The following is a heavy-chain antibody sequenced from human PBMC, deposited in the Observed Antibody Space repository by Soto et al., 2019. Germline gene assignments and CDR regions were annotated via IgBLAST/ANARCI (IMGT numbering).Heavy chain of an antibody. CDR1: GFSFGYYW. CDR3: AREGEFVWGLSEDPSVDH. D-gene: IGHD1-26*01. Sequence: ALRLSCAASGFSFGYYWMSWVRQAPRKGLEWLATIKLDASEKKYVDSVKGRFTLSSDNAKNTLYLQMDSLRVEDTAVYYCAREGEFVWGLSEDPSVDHGGRGTWDTVSS. V-gene: IGHV3-7*01. J-gene: IGHJ4*02. CDR2: IKLDASEK.